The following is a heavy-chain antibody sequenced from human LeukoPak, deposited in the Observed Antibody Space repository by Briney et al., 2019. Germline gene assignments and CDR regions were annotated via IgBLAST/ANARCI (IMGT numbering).Heavy chain of an antibody. Sequence: GESLRLSCAASGFTVNSDYMTWVRQAPGKGLEWVSAINSGGNTYYADSVKGRFTISRDNPKNTLYLQMSSLGPEDTAVYYCARDPVLPNGLDDWGQGTTVTVSS. V-gene: IGHV3-66*02. CDR1: GFTVNSDY. CDR3: ARDPVLPNGLDD. D-gene: IGHD4/OR15-4a*01. J-gene: IGHJ6*02. CDR2: INSGGNT.